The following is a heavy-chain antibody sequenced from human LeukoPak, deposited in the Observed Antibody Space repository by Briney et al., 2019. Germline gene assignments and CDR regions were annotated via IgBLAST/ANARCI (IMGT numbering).Heavy chain of an antibody. V-gene: IGHV3-30-3*01. CDR2: ISYDGSNK. CDR3: ASPPSPATYGPVDY. CDR1: GFAFSSYA. J-gene: IGHJ4*02. D-gene: IGHD3-16*01. Sequence: GCSLRLSCASSGFAFSSYAMHWVRQAPGKGLERVAVISYDGSNKYYADSVKGRFTISRDNSKNTLYLKMNSLRAEDTAVYYCASPPSPATYGPVDYWGQGTLVTVSS.